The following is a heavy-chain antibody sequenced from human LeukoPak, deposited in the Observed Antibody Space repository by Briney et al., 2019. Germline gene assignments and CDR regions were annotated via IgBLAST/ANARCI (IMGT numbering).Heavy chain of an antibody. V-gene: IGHV4-39*01. CDR3: ARRWGNIVGVTYEY. J-gene: IGHJ4*02. CDR1: GSSITSVSHY. D-gene: IGHD3-16*01. CDR2: IYYTGST. Sequence: PSETLSLTCTISGSSITSVSHYWGWIRQPPGKGLEWIGDIYYTGSTYYSPSLRSRVTMSVHTSENQFSLRLNTVAAVDTAVYYCARRWGNIVGVTYEYWGQGTLVTVSS.